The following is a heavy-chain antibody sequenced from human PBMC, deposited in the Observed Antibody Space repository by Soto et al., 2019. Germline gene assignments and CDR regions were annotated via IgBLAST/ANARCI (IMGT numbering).Heavy chain of an antibody. Sequence: QVQLVQSGAEVKKPGSSVKVSCKASGGTFSSYAISWVRQAPGQGLEWMGGIIPIFGTANYAQKFQGRVTITADESTSTAYMELSSLRSEDTAVYYCARCVAATPSVLYYYYYGMDVWGQGTTVTVSS. CDR2: IIPIFGTA. J-gene: IGHJ6*02. CDR3: ARCVAATPSVLYYYYYGMDV. V-gene: IGHV1-69*12. CDR1: GGTFSSYA. D-gene: IGHD2-15*01.